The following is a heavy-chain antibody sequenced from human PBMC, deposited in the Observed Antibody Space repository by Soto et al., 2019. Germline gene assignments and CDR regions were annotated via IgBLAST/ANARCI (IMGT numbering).Heavy chain of an antibody. J-gene: IGHJ4*02. Sequence: QVQLVESGGGVVQPGRSLRLSCAASGFTFSSYGMHWVRQAPGKGLEWVAVISYDGSNKYYADSVKGRFTISRDNSKNTLHLQMNSLRAEDTAVYYCAKDRQGGTSFDYWGQGTLVTVSS. V-gene: IGHV3-30*18. CDR2: ISYDGSNK. D-gene: IGHD2-2*01. CDR1: GFTFSSYG. CDR3: AKDRQGGTSFDY.